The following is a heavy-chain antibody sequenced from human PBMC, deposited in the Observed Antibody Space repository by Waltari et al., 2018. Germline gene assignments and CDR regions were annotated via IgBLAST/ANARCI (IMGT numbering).Heavy chain of an antibody. J-gene: IGHJ2*01. D-gene: IGHD4-17*01. CDR3: ARGARRTTVTTGWWYFDL. CDR2: SNGDGSII. Sequence: RGPWKGLVWVARSNGDGSIISYAESVKGRFTIYKDNAKNTVYLQMNSLRVDDTAIYYCARGARRTTVTTGWWYFDLWGRGTLVTVSS. V-gene: IGHV3-74*01.